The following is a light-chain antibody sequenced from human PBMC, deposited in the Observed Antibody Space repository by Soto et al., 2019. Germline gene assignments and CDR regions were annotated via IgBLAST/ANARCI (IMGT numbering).Light chain of an antibody. Sequence: EIVLTQSPGTLSLSPGDGATLSCRASQSVSSGYLAWYQQKPGQAPRLLIYGASRRATGIPDRFSGSGSGTDFTLSISRLEPEDFAVYWCQHYGNSPTFGQGTKGDIK. J-gene: IGKJ1*01. CDR2: GAS. CDR1: QSVSSGY. CDR3: QHYGNSPT. V-gene: IGKV3-20*01.